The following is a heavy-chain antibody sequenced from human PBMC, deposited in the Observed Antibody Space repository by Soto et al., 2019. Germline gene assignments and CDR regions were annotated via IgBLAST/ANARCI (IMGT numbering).Heavy chain of an antibody. Sequence: QVQLVQSGAEVKKPGASVKVSCKASGYTFTTYDISWVRQAPGQGLEWMGRISTYNGDTNYPQSLQVRLTMTTDTSTTTAYMGLRSLTSDDTAVYYCARDPYHVLMVNAPNLYGMDVWGQGTTVTVSS. CDR3: ARDPYHVLMVNAPNLYGMDV. D-gene: IGHD2-8*01. CDR2: ISTYNGDT. CDR1: GYTFTTYD. J-gene: IGHJ6*02. V-gene: IGHV1-18*01.